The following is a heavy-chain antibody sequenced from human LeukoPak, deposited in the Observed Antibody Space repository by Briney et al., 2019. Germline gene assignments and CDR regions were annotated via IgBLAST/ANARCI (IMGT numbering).Heavy chain of an antibody. V-gene: IGHV1-69*01. D-gene: IGHD2-15*01. J-gene: IGHJ3*02. Sequence: GASVKVSCKASGGTFSSYAISWVRQAPGQGLEWMAGIIPIFGTANYAQRFQGRVTITADDSTSTAYMELSSMRSEDTAVYYCARTVGYCSGGSCYSNAFDIWGQGTMVTVSS. CDR3: ARTVGYCSGGSCYSNAFDI. CDR2: IIPIFGTA. CDR1: GGTFSSYA.